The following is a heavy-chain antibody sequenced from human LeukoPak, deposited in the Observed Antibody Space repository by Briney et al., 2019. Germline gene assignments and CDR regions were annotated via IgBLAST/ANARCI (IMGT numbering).Heavy chain of an antibody. CDR3: ARARSIFGVVTYFDY. CDR1: GFTFSDYY. CDR2: ISSSGSTI. D-gene: IGHD3-3*01. V-gene: IGHV3-11*01. J-gene: IGHJ4*02. Sequence: GGSLRLSCAASGFTFSDYYMSWIRQAPGKGLEWVSYISSSGSTIYYADSVKGRFTISRDNAKNSLYLQMNSLRAEDTAVYYCARARSIFGVVTYFDYWGQGTLVTVSS.